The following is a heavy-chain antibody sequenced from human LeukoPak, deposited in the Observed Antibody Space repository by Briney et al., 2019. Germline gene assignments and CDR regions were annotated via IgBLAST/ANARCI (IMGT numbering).Heavy chain of an antibody. Sequence: SETLSLTCTVSGGSISSYYWSWIRQPPGKGLEWIGYIYYSGSTNYNPSLKSRATISVDTSKNQFSLKLSSVTAADTAVYYCARHGYGGNSDFDYWGQGTLVTVSS. V-gene: IGHV4-59*08. J-gene: IGHJ4*02. CDR3: ARHGYGGNSDFDY. CDR1: GGSISSYY. D-gene: IGHD4-23*01. CDR2: IYYSGST.